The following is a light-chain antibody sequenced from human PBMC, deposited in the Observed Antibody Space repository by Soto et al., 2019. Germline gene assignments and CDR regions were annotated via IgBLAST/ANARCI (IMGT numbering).Light chain of an antibody. J-gene: IGKJ1*01. CDR3: QQYARSPLT. V-gene: IGKV3-20*01. Sequence: EIVLTQSPGTLSLSPGERATLSCRASQTVSSTYLAWYQQKPGQAPRLLIYGAYSRATGIPDWFSGSGSGTDFTLTISRLEPEDFAVYYCQQYARSPLTFGQGTKVEIK. CDR2: GAY. CDR1: QTVSSTY.